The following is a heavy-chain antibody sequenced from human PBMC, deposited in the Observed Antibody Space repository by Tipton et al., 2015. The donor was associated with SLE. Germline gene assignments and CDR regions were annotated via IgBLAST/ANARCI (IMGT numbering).Heavy chain of an antibody. CDR2: IYHSGST. D-gene: IGHD3-3*01. J-gene: IGHJ4*02. Sequence: TLSLTCTVSGGSISSSSYYWGWIRQPPGKGLEWIGSIYHSGSTYYNPSLKSRVTISVDTSKNQFSLKLSSVTAADTAVYYCARGHYDFWSGYYTGFDYWGQGTLVTVSS. CDR1: GGSISSSSYY. V-gene: IGHV4-39*07. CDR3: ARGHYDFWSGYYTGFDY.